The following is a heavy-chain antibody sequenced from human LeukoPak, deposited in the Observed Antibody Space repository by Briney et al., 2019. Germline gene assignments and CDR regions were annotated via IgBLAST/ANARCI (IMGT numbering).Heavy chain of an antibody. V-gene: IGHV4-39*01. Sequence: SETLSLTCSVSGGSLSSSSYYWGWIRQPPGRGLEWIGNIYETGRTNYNPSLKSRVTISVDTSKNQFSLKLSSVTAADTAVYYCVRPDDNSFDFWGQGTMVTVSS. CDR1: GGSLSSSSYY. CDR2: IYETGRT. D-gene: IGHD3-9*01. CDR3: VRPDDNSFDF. J-gene: IGHJ3*01.